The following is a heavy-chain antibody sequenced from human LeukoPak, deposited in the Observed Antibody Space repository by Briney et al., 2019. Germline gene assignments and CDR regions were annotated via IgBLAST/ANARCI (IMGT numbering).Heavy chain of an antibody. J-gene: IGHJ5*02. CDR1: GDSISSYY. V-gene: IGHV4-59*01. CDR3: ARDQSWFDP. Sequence: SETLSLTCTVSGDSISSYYWSWIQQPPGKGLEWIGYIYYSGSTNYNPSLKSRVTISVDTSKNQFSLKLSSVTAADTAVYYCARDQSWFDPWGQGTLVTVSS. CDR2: IYYSGST.